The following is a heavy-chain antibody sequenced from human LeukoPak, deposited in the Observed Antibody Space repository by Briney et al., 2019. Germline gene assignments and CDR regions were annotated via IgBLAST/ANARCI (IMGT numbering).Heavy chain of an antibody. Sequence: SETLSLTCTVSGGSFSDYYWTWLRQPPGKGLELIGYSGSTNYNPSLKSRVTISIDTSKRHFSLTLSSVTAADTAVYYCARTRRHYYGSGKNLTPWPAGLDVRGQGTTVTVS. CDR3: ARTRRHYYGSGKNLTPWPAGLDV. CDR2: SGST. V-gene: IGHV4-59*01. CDR1: GGSFSDYY. J-gene: IGHJ6*02. D-gene: IGHD3-10*01.